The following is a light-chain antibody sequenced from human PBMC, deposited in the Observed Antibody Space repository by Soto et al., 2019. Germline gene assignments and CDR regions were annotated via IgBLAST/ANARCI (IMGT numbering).Light chain of an antibody. Sequence: DIQLTQSPSFLSASVGDRVTITCRASQGISSYLAWYQQKPGKAPKLLIYAASTLQSWLPSRFSGSGSGTEFTLTISSLHPEDFATYYCQQRNSYPHTFGQGTKLEIK. CDR1: QGISSY. J-gene: IGKJ2*01. CDR3: QQRNSYPHT. CDR2: AAS. V-gene: IGKV1-9*01.